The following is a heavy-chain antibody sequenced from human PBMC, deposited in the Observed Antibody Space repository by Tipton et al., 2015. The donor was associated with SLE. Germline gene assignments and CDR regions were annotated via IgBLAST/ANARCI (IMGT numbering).Heavy chain of an antibody. J-gene: IGHJ4*02. D-gene: IGHD3-22*01. CDR2: ISKGDGSTT. CDR1: GITFATYA. Sequence: SLRLSCAASGITFATYAVAWVRQAPGKGLEWVSVISKGDGSTTFYADSVKGRFTISRDNSKNTVYLQMNSLRAEDTAVYYCTKTKGDYYDSSGPFDYWGQGTLVTVSS. V-gene: IGHV3-23*01. CDR3: TKTKGDYYDSSGPFDY.